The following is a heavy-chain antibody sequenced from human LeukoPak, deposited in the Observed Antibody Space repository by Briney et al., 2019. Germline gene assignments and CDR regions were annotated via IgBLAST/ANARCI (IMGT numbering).Heavy chain of an antibody. J-gene: IGHJ3*02. V-gene: IGHV1-18*01. CDR1: GYTQTSYG. CDR2: ISPYNGNT. Sequence: ASVKVSCKASGYTQTSYGLNWVRQAPGQGLEWMGWISPYNGNTIYAQKLQGRVTMTTDTPTSTAYMELRSLRSDDTAVYYCARGKGPSQVYSYESGGHQQALDIWGQGTMVTVSS. D-gene: IGHD3-22*01. CDR3: ARGKGPSQVYSYESGGHQQALDI.